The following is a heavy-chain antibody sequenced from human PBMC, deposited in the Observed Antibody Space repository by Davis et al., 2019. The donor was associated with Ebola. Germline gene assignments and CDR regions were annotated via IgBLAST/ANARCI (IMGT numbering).Heavy chain of an antibody. CDR1: GGSISSNDHY. CDR2: IYFGGRT. CDR3: ARGRAIRWRGIFDY. J-gene: IGHJ4*02. D-gene: IGHD4-23*01. V-gene: IGHV4-39*07. Sequence: MPSETLSLTCTVSGGSISSNDHYWGWIRQPPGKGLEWIGNIYFGGRTYFNPSLKSRVTISVDTSKNQFSLKLSSVTAADTAVYYCARGRAIRWRGIFDYWGQGTLVTVSS.